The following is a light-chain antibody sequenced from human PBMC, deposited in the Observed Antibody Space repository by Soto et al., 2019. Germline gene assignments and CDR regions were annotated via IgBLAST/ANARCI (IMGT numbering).Light chain of an antibody. CDR3: CSYAGRFYV. CDR1: SSDVGVYNY. CDR2: DVS. J-gene: IGLJ1*01. V-gene: IGLV2-11*01. Sequence: QSALTQPRSVSGSPGQSVTISCTGTSSDVGVYNYVSWYQQHPGKAPKLMIYDVSKRPSGVPDRFSGSKSGNLASLTISGLQAEDEADYYCCSYAGRFYVFGTGTKVTVL.